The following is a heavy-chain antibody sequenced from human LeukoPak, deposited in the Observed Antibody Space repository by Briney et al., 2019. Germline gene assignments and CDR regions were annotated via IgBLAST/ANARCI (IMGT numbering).Heavy chain of an antibody. J-gene: IGHJ5*02. D-gene: IGHD5-12*01. V-gene: IGHV4-34*01. Sequence: PSETLSLTCAVYGGSLSGYYWSWIRQPPGKGLEWIGEINHSGSTNYNPSLKSRVTISVDTSKNQFSLKLSSVTAADTAVYYCASGHSGYDHWGQGTLVTVSS. CDR1: GGSLSGYY. CDR3: ASGHSGYDH. CDR2: INHSGST.